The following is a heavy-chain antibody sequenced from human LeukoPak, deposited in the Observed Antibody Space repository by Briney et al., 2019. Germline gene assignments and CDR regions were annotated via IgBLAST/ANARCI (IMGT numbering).Heavy chain of an antibody. CDR1: GGSISSRSYY. V-gene: IGHV4-39*01. Sequence: SETPSLTCTVSGGSISSRSYYWGWIRQPPGKGLEWIGTIYYSGSTYYNPSLKSRVTISADTSKKQCSLKLTSVTAADTAVYYCARVIPYYFDYWGQGTLVTVSS. J-gene: IGHJ4*02. CDR3: ARVIPYYFDY. CDR2: IYYSGST. D-gene: IGHD3-16*02.